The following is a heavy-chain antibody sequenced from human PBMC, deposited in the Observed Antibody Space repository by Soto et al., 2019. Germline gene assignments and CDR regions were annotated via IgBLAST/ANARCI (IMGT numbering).Heavy chain of an antibody. V-gene: IGHV1-2*02. J-gene: IGHJ6*02. CDR2: INPNSGDT. CDR1: GYTFTGYY. D-gene: IGHD1-26*01. CDR3: AKGGAIVAAGTRVYLYNAMDV. Sequence: ASVKVSCKASGYTFTGYYVHWMRQAPGQGLEWMGWINPNSGDTYLAQRFQGRVTMNRDTSIGTAYMELRGLTSDDTAEYYCAKGGAIVAAGTRVYLYNAMDVWGQGTTVTVSS.